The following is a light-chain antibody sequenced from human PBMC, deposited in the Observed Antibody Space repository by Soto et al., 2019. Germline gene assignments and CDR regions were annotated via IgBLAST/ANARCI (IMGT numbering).Light chain of an antibody. CDR1: QTISSW. V-gene: IGKV1-5*03. J-gene: IGKJ5*01. CDR3: HQYYSYPIT. Sequence: DIQMPPSPSTLSGSVGAGAPTTGRASQTISSWLAWYQQNPGKATKLLIYKASTLKSGVPSRFSGSGSGTEFSLNISSLQPEDFATYYCHQYYSYPITFGQGTRWRL. CDR2: KAS.